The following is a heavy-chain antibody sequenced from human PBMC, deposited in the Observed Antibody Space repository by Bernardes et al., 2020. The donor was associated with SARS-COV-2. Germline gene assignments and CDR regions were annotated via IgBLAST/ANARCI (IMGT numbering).Heavy chain of an antibody. V-gene: IGHV4-61*02. CDR3: ARTRGIAVAGILPYYFDY. CDR1: GGSISSGSYY. D-gene: IGHD6-19*01. CDR2: IYTSGST. J-gene: IGHJ4*02. Sequence: SETLSLTCTVSGGSISSGSYYWSWIRQPAGKGLEWIGRIYTSGSTNYNPSLKSRVTISVDTSKNQFSLKLSSVTAADTAVYYCARTRGIAVAGILPYYFDYWGQGTLVTVSS.